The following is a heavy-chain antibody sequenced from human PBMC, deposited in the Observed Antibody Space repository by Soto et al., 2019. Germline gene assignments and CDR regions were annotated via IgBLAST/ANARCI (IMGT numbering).Heavy chain of an antibody. CDR1: GFTFSSYW. CDR3: ARFKISGSYSFDY. V-gene: IGHV3-7*03. Sequence: PGGSLRLSCAAYGFTFSSYWMSWVRQAPGKGLEWVANIKQDGSEKYYVDSVKGRFTISRDNAKNSLYLQMNSLRAEDTAVYYCARFKISGSYSFDYWGQGTLVTVSS. J-gene: IGHJ4*02. CDR2: IKQDGSEK. D-gene: IGHD3-10*01.